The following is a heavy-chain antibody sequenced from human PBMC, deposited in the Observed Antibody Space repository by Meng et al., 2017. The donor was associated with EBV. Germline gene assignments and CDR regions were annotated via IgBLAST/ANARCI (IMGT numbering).Heavy chain of an antibody. CDR3: ASAEHYGDYVFEY. Sequence: VQLDTSGAGGKPPGARVKASCKTSGSILRSFAISWVRQAPGQGLEWMGGIIPLFHTTNYAQKFQGRLHIIADESSATTYMELSSLRSEDTAIYYCASAEHYGDYVFEYWGQGTLVTVSS. CDR1: GSILRSFA. V-gene: IGHV1-69*01. CDR2: IIPLFHTT. J-gene: IGHJ4*02. D-gene: IGHD4-17*01.